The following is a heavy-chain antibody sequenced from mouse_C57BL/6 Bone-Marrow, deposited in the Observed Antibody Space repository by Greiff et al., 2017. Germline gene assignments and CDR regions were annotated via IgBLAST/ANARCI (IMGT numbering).Heavy chain of an antibody. V-gene: IGHV1-55*01. CDR1: GYTFTSYW. CDR2: IYPGSGST. Sequence: VQLQQPGAELVKPGASVKMSCKASGYTFTSYWITWVKPRPGQGLEWIGDIYPGSGSTNYNEKFKSKATLTVDTSSSTAYMQLSSLTSEDSAVYYCAKRFYYYGSKDYWGQGTTLTVSS. D-gene: IGHD1-1*01. J-gene: IGHJ2*01. CDR3: AKRFYYYGSKDY.